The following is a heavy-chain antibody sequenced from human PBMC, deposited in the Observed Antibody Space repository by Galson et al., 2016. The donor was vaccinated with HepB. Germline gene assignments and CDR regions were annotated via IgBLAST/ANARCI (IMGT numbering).Heavy chain of an antibody. CDR3: ASSKGIAAAVGTFDY. V-gene: IGHV3-7*01. CDR1: GFTFSSYW. CDR2: INRDGSER. J-gene: IGHJ4*01. Sequence: SLRLSCAASGFTFSSYWMSWVRQAPGKGLEWVANINRDGSERNYVDSVKGRFTISRDNAKNLLYLQMNSLRAEDTAVYYCASSKGIAAAVGTFDYWGHGTLVTVSS. D-gene: IGHD6-13*01.